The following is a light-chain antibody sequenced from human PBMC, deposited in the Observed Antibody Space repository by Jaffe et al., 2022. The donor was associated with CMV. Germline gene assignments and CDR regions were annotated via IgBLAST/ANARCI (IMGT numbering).Light chain of an antibody. Sequence: ERVMTQSPATLSLSPGERATLSCRASHSVSSNLAWYQQKPGQAPRLLIYGASTRATGIPARFSGSGSGTEFTLSISGLQSEDFAVYYCQQYDNWPLTFGGGTKVEIK. V-gene: IGKV3-15*01. CDR3: QQYDNWPLT. CDR1: HSVSSN. CDR2: GAS. J-gene: IGKJ4*01.